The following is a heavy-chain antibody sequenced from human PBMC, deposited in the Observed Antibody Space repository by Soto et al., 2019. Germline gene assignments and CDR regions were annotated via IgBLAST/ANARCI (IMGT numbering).Heavy chain of an antibody. CDR1: GGSISSYY. Sequence: SETLSLTCTVSGGSISSYYWTWIRQPPGKGLEWIGYIYYSGSTNYNPSLKSRVTISVATSKTQFSLKLSSVTAADTAVYYFARIDEYYHYMDVWGKGTTVTVSS. D-gene: IGHD6-6*01. J-gene: IGHJ6*03. V-gene: IGHV4-59*08. CDR2: IYYSGST. CDR3: ARIDEYYHYMDV.